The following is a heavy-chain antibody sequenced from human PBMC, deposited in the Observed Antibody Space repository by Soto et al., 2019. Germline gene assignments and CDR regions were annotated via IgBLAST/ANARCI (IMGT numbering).Heavy chain of an antibody. V-gene: IGHV4-38-2*01. Sequence: PSETLSLTCAVSGYAISNGYYWGWVRQPPGKGLEWIGDSYQSGIAHRSPSLKGRVITSMVTSKNQFSLDLISVTAADTAMYYCVRTVAVAGTNVPDYFDHWGQGIQVTVSS. CDR2: SYQSGIA. CDR3: VRTVAVAGTNVPDYFDH. D-gene: IGHD6-19*01. CDR1: GYAISNGYY. J-gene: IGHJ4*02.